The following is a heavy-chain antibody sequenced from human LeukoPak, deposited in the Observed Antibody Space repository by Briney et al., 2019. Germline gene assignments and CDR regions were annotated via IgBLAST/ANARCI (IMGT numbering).Heavy chain of an antibody. D-gene: IGHD3-22*01. J-gene: IGHJ4*02. V-gene: IGHV4-4*09. Sequence: SETLSLTCTVSGDSISNYYWTWIRQPPGKGLEWIGYIYTSGSTNYNPSLKSRVTISVDTSKNQFSLKLSSVTAADTAVYYCARGDSSGYYFRFDYWGQGTLVTVSS. CDR2: IYTSGST. CDR1: GDSISNYY. CDR3: ARGDSSGYYFRFDY.